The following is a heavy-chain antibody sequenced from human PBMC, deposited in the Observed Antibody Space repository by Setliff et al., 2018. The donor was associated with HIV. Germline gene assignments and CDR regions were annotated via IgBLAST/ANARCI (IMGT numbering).Heavy chain of an antibody. CDR1: GYSISSDYY. D-gene: IGHD2-8*01. CDR3: ARALGISYDTNRFDY. V-gene: IGHV4-38-2*01. CDR2: LYHSGST. Sequence: SETLSLTCAVSGYSISSDYYWGWIRQPPGKGLEWIGSLYHSGSTYYNPSLKSRVTISVDTSNNQVSLKLNSVTAADTAVYYCARALGISYDTNRFDYWGQGTLVTVSS. J-gene: IGHJ4*02.